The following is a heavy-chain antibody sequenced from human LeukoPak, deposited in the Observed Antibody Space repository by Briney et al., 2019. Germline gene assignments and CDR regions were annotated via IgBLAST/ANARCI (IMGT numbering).Heavy chain of an antibody. Sequence: GGSLRLSCAASGFTFGNAWMSWVRQAPGKGLEWVGLIRDKPDGGTTDYAAPVKGRFTISGDDSKSMLYLQMNSLKTEDTAVYYCTTDNAPGMDVWGQGTTVTVSS. V-gene: IGHV3-15*01. CDR2: IRDKPDGGTT. J-gene: IGHJ6*02. CDR3: TTDNAPGMDV. CDR1: GFTFGNAW. D-gene: IGHD2-2*01.